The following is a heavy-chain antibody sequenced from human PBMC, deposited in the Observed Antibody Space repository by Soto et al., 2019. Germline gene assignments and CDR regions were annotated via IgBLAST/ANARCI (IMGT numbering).Heavy chain of an antibody. CDR1: GFTFSSYA. J-gene: IGHJ6*02. D-gene: IGHD6-13*01. Sequence: EVQLLESGGGLVQPGGSLRLSCAASGFTFSSYAMSWVRQAPGKGLEWVSAISGSGGSTYYADSVKGRFTISRDNPKNTLYLQMNSLRAEDTAVYYCAKEAAAGAYYYYGMDVWGQGTTVTVSS. CDR3: AKEAAAGAYYYYGMDV. CDR2: ISGSGGST. V-gene: IGHV3-23*01.